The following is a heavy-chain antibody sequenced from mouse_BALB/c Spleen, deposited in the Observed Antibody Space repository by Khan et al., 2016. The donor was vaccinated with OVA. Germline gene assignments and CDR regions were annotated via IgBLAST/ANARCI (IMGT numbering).Heavy chain of an antibody. CDR2: IRYSGST. D-gene: IGHD1-1*01. CDR1: GYSFTTYYA. CDR3: ARENYYGYAVDY. J-gene: IGHJ4*01. Sequence: EVQLVESGPGLVKPSQSVSLTCTVTGYSFTTYYAWDWIRQFPENILEWMGYIRYSGSTSYNPTLKSRISITRDTSTNPFFLQLDSVTTEDTATDYCARENYYGYAVDYWGQGTSVTVSS. V-gene: IGHV3-2*02.